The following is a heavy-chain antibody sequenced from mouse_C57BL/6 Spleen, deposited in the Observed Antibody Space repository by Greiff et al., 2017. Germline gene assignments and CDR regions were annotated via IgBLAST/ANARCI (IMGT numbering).Heavy chain of an antibody. Sequence: GESGGGLVKPGGSLKLSCAASGFTFSSYTMSWVRQTPEKRLEWVATISGGGGNTYYPDSVKGRFTISRDNAKNTLYLQMSSLRSEDTALYYCARDDYDGYAMDYWGQGTSVTVSS. V-gene: IGHV5-9*01. D-gene: IGHD2-4*01. CDR3: ARDDYDGYAMDY. CDR1: GFTFSSYT. CDR2: ISGGGGNT. J-gene: IGHJ4*01.